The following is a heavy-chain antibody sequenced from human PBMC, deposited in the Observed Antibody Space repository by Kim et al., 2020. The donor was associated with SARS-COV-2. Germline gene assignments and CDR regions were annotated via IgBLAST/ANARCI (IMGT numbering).Heavy chain of an antibody. CDR3: ARGLAYCGGDCYRGKYYFDY. J-gene: IGHJ4*02. CDR2: INHSGST. V-gene: IGHV4-34*01. CDR1: GGSFSGYY. D-gene: IGHD2-21*01. Sequence: SETLSLTCAVYGGSFSGYYWSWIRQPPGKGLEWIGEINHSGSTNYNPSLKSRVTISVDTSKNQFSLKLSSVTAADTAVYYCARGLAYCGGDCYRGKYYFDYWGQGTLVTVSS.